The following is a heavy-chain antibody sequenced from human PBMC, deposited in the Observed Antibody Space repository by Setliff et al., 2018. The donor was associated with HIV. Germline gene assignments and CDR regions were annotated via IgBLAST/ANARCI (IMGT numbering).Heavy chain of an antibody. CDR3: ARDGGSSWPFDY. CDR2: VYYTGST. V-gene: IGHV4-39*07. Sequence: PSETLSLTCTVSGGSVSYSSYYWGWIRQPPGKGLEWIGNVYYTGSTYYNPSLKSRVTMSVDTSKNQFSLKLTSLTAADTAVYYCARDGGSSWPFDYWGQGTLVTVSS. CDR1: GGSVSYSSYY. D-gene: IGHD6-13*01. J-gene: IGHJ4*02.